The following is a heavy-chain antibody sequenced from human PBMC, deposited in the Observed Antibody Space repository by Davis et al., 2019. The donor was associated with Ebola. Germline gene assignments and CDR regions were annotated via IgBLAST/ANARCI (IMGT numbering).Heavy chain of an antibody. CDR1: GFILETYG. J-gene: IGHJ4*02. Sequence: GESLKISCAASGFILETYGMSWVRQAPGKGLEWVSNINWNGDSTAYADSVRGRFTISRDNAKNTLYLEMNSLRVEDTAVYYCGRGALFGIPAGTIDSWGQGTLVTVSS. D-gene: IGHD3-16*01. V-gene: IGHV3-20*04. CDR3: GRGALFGIPAGTIDS. CDR2: INWNGDST.